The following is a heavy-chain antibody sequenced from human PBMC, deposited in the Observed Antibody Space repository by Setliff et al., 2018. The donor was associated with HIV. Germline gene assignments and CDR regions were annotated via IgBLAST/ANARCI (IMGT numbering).Heavy chain of an antibody. Sequence: SETLSLTCTVSGGSISSHYWSWIRQPPGKGLEWIGSIYYSGSTNYNPSLKSRVTISVDTSKNQFSLKLSSVTAADTAVYYCARGGTGYNFWSGYYSDHYYGMDVWGQGTTVTVSS. V-gene: IGHV4-59*11. D-gene: IGHD3-3*01. CDR2: IYYSGST. CDR3: ARGGTGYNFWSGYYSDHYYGMDV. CDR1: GGSISSHY. J-gene: IGHJ6*02.